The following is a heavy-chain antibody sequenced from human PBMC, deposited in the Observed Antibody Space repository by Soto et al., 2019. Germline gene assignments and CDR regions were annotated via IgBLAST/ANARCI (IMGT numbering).Heavy chain of an antibody. CDR2: IYYSGST. V-gene: IGHV4-59*08. J-gene: IGHJ6*03. CDR1: GGSISSYY. Sequence: SETLSLTYSVAGGSISSYYWSWIRQPPGKGLEWIGYIYYSGSTNYNPSLKSRVTISVDTSKNQFSLKLSSVTAADTAVYYCARKGYYMDVWGKGTTVTVSS. CDR3: ARKGYYMDV.